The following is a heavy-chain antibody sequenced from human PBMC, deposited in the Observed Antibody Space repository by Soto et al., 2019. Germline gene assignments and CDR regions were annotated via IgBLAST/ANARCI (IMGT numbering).Heavy chain of an antibody. J-gene: IGHJ6*02. CDR1: GASISNRDFY. CDR3: ARGFADYGGMDV. D-gene: IGHD3-3*01. CDR2: IYYSGST. V-gene: IGHV4-31*03. Sequence: QVQLLESGPGLVKPSQTLSLTCSVSGASISNRDFYWSWIRQCPGKGLEGIGYIYYSGSTYYNPSLKSRVTLSVDTSKNQVSLKMSSVTAADTAVYYCARGFADYGGMDVWGQGTTVTVSS.